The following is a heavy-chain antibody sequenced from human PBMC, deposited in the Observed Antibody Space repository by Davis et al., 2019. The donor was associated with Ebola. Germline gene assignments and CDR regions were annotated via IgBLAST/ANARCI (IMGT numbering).Heavy chain of an antibody. Sequence: SVKVSCKASGYTFTSYAMNWVRQAPGQGLEWMGGIIPIFGTINYAQKFQGRVTITADESTSTAYMELSSLRSDDTAVYYCARQLVMYYGMDVWGEGTTVSVSS. CDR1: GYTFTSYA. J-gene: IGHJ6*04. CDR2: IIPIFGTI. CDR3: ARQLVMYYGMDV. V-gene: IGHV1-69*13. D-gene: IGHD6-13*01.